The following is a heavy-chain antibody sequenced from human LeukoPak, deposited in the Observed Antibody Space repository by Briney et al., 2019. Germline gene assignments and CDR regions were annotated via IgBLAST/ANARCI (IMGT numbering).Heavy chain of an antibody. Sequence: PGGSLRLSCAASGFTFSTYAMSWVRLAPGKGLEWVSAISGSAGSTYYADSVKGRFTISRDNSKSTLYLQMNSLRAEDTAVYYCARVVHPWLLLWLDFDYWGQGTLVTVSS. CDR2: ISGSAGST. CDR3: ARVVHPWLLLWLDFDY. J-gene: IGHJ4*02. CDR1: GFTFSTYA. V-gene: IGHV3-23*01. D-gene: IGHD3-22*01.